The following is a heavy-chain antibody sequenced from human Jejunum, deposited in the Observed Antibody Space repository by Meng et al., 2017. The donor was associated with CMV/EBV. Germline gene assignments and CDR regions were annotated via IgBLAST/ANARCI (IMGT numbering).Heavy chain of an antibody. D-gene: IGHD1-26*01. V-gene: IGHV2-5*02. Sequence: QNTFKESGPTFITPTQTLTLTCTFSGFSPSTSGEGVGWIRQPPGKALEWLALIYRGDDKRYSPSLNSRLTIAKDTSKNEVVLTLSNMGPADTGTYYCAHFVGGYYPSRPDYWGQGTLVTVSS. J-gene: IGHJ4*02. CDR1: GFSPSTSGEG. CDR3: AHFVGGYYPSRPDY. CDR2: IYRGDDK.